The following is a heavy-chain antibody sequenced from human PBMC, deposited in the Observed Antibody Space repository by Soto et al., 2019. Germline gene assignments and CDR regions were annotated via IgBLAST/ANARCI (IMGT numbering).Heavy chain of an antibody. Sequence: QVQLRESGPGLVKPSETLSLTCTVSGGSISTSQWWSWLCQPPGKGLEWLGEKYHSGSSNYNTSLKSRVTISVDKSKNQFSLRLSSVAAADTAVYYCASKTYESKGTFDYWGQGTLVTVSS. D-gene: IGHD3-22*01. J-gene: IGHJ4*02. V-gene: IGHV4-4*02. CDR2: KYHSGSS. CDR3: ASKTYESKGTFDY. CDR1: GGSISTSQW.